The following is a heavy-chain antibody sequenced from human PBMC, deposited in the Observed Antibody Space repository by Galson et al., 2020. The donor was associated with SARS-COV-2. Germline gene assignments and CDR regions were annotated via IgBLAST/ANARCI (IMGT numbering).Heavy chain of an antibody. D-gene: IGHD3-10*01. CDR3: ARDSSWFGDKNYYHGMDV. CDR1: GGSMSNFY. J-gene: IGHJ6*02. CDR2: IYYSGST. Sequence: ASETLSLTCTVSGGSMSNFYWHWFRQPPGKGLEWIGYIYYSGSTKYNPSLESRLTISIDTAKNQFSLTLRSVSAVDTAVYYCARDSSWFGDKNYYHGMDVWGQGTTVTVSS. V-gene: IGHV4-59*01.